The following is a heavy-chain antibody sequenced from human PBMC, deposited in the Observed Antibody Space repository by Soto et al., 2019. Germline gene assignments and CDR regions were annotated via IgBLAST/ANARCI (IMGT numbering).Heavy chain of an antibody. CDR1: GFTFSSYG. CDR2: IWYDGSNK. D-gene: IGHD3-9*01. V-gene: IGHV3-33*01. Sequence: QVQLVESGGGVVQPGRSLRLSCAASGFTFSSYGMHWVRQAPGKGLEWVAVIWYDGSNKYYADSVKGRFTISRDNSKNTVYLQMNSLRAEDTAVYYCARDFEALDSPRPGFDYWGQGTLVTVSS. J-gene: IGHJ4*02. CDR3: ARDFEALDSPRPGFDY.